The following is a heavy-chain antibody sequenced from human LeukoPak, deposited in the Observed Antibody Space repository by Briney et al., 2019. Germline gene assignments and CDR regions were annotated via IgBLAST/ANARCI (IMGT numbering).Heavy chain of an antibody. J-gene: IGHJ6*02. CDR1: GGSFSGYY. D-gene: IGHD2-2*01. CDR2: INHSGST. CDR3: ASGEVVAPADTDITSGMDV. Sequence: PSETLSLTRAVYGGSFSGYYWSWIRQPPGKGLEWLGEINHSGSTNHNPSLKSRVTISVDTSKNQFSLKLSSVTAADTAVYYCASGEVVAPADTDITSGMDVWGQGTTVTVSS. V-gene: IGHV4-34*01.